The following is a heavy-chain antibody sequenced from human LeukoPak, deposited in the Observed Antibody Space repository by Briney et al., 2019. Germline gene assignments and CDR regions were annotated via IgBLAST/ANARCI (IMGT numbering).Heavy chain of an antibody. CDR2: INSGGDNT. CDR3: TKGGSYAPLDY. V-gene: IGHV3-23*01. CDR1: GFTFSSSD. J-gene: IGHJ4*02. Sequence: GGSVRLSCAASGFTFSSSDMTWVRQAPGKGLEWVSAINSGGDNTVYADYVKGRLTTSRDNSKNTLYLQMNSLRAEDTAIYYCTKGGSYAPLDYWGQGTLVTVSS. D-gene: IGHD1-26*01.